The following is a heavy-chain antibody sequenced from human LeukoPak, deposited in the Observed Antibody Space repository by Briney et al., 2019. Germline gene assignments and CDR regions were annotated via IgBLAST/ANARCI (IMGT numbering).Heavy chain of an antibody. Sequence: GGSLRLSCAASGFTFSSYGMHWVRQAPGKGLEWVAVISYDGSNKYYADSVKGRFTISRDNSKSTLYLQMNSLRAEDTAVYYCAKGKGRGYSGYGGMDVWGQGTTVTVSS. CDR3: AKGKGRGYSGYGGMDV. D-gene: IGHD5-12*01. J-gene: IGHJ6*02. CDR1: GFTFSSYG. CDR2: ISYDGSNK. V-gene: IGHV3-30*18.